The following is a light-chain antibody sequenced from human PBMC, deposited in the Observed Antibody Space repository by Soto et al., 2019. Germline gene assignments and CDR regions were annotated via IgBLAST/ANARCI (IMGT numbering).Light chain of an antibody. V-gene: IGKV3-20*01. CDR1: QSVSSSY. Sequence: DIVLTQSPGTLSLSPGARATLSCRARQSVSSSYLAWYQQKPGQAPRLLISGASSRATGIPDRFSGSGSGTDFTLTISRLEPEDFAVYYCQQYGSSPPITFGQGTRLEI. J-gene: IGKJ5*01. CDR3: QQYGSSPPIT. CDR2: GAS.